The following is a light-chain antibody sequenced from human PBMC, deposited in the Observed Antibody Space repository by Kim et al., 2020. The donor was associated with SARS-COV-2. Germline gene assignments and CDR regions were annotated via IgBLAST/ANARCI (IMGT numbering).Light chain of an antibody. J-gene: IGKJ1*01. CDR1: RSIAGL. V-gene: IGKV1-5*03. CDR2: EAS. CDR3: QQYRSYPWM. Sequence: ASVGDRVTITCRASRSIAGLLAWYQQKPGQAPKLLIYEASTLKSGVPSRFTGSGSGTEFTLTTSSLQPDDFATYYCQQYRSYPWMFGQGTKVDIK.